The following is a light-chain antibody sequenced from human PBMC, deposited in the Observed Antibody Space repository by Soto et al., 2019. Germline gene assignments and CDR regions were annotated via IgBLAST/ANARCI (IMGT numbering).Light chain of an antibody. CDR3: TSYIHRRTLVF. CDR2: GVT. J-gene: IGLJ2*01. V-gene: IGLV2-14*01. Sequence: QSALTQPASVSGSPGQSITISCTGTSIDVGGYNYVSWYQHHPGKAPKLMIYGVTNRPSGVSIRFSGSKSGNTASLTISGLQPEDEADYYCTSYIHRRTLVFFGGGTKLTAL. CDR1: SIDVGGYNY.